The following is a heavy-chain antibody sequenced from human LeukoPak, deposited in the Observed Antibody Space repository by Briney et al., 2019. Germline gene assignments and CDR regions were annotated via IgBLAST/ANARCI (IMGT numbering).Heavy chain of an antibody. CDR1: GYTFTGYG. CDR3: ARDSDFWSGYYPLENPKNIDY. J-gene: IGHJ4*02. Sequence: ASVKVSCKASGYTFTGYGISWVRQAPGQGLEWMGWISAYNGNTNYAQKLQGRVTMTTDTSTSTAYMELRSLRSDDTAVYYCARDSDFWSGYYPLENPKNIDYWGQGTLVTVSS. CDR2: ISAYNGNT. V-gene: IGHV1-18*01. D-gene: IGHD3-3*01.